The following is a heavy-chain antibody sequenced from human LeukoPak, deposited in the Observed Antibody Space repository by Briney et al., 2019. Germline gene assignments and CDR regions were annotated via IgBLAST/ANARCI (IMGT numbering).Heavy chain of an antibody. CDR3: ARDGVSATPDFDY. D-gene: IGHD2-8*01. V-gene: IGHV1-2*02. CDR1: GYTLTAYY. J-gene: IGHJ4*02. CDR2: IYPNSGAT. Sequence: ASVKVSCKPSGYTLTAYYMHWLRQAPGQGLESMGWIYPNSGATVYPQNFQGRVTMTSDTSASTIYLELSRLRSDDTAVYYCARDGVSATPDFDYWGQGTLVSVSS.